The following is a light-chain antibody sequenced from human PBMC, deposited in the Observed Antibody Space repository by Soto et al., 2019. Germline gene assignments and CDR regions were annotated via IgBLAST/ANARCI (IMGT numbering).Light chain of an antibody. J-gene: IGKJ5*01. CDR2: KAS. Sequence: DIQMTQSPSSLSASVGDRVTITCLASQSITSDLNWYQQKPGKAPKLLIYKASTLKSGVPSRFSGSGSGTEFTLTISSLQPEDFATYYCQQSYSTPTINFGQGTRLEIK. V-gene: IGKV1-39*01. CDR1: QSITSD. CDR3: QQSYSTPTIN.